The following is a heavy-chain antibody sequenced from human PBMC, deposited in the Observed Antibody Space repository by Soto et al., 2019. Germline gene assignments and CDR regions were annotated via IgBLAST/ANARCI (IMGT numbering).Heavy chain of an antibody. CDR2: INAGNGNT. CDR3: ARGPNPYSFDY. J-gene: IGHJ4*02. Sequence: QVQLVQSGAEVKKPGASVKVSCKASGYTFTSYAMHWVRQAPGQRLEWMGWINAGNGNTKYSQKFQGRVTITRDTSASTAYRELSSLRSEDTAVYYCARGPNPYSFDYWGQGTLVTVSS. V-gene: IGHV1-3*01. CDR1: GYTFTSYA.